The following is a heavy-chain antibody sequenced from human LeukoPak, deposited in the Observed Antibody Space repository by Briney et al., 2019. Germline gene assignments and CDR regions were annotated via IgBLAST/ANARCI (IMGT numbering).Heavy chain of an antibody. J-gene: IGHJ3*02. Sequence: KPSETLSLTCTVSGGSFSIYYWSWIRQPAGKGLEWIGRIYTSGSTNYNPSLKSRVTMSEDTSKNQFSLKLSSVTAADTAVYYCAREYGYYDYVWGSYRYIDAFDIWGQGTMVTVSS. CDR2: IYTSGST. CDR1: GGSFSIYY. V-gene: IGHV4-4*07. CDR3: AREYGYYDYVWGSYRYIDAFDI. D-gene: IGHD3-16*02.